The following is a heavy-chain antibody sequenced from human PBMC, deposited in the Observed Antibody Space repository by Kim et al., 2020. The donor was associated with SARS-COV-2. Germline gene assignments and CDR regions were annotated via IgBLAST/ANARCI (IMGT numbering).Heavy chain of an antibody. CDR2: IYYSGST. CDR1: GGSISSYY. CDR3: ARHKSLMRVITFNWFDP. Sequence: SETLSLTCTVSGGSISSYYWSWIRQPPGKGLEWIGYIYYSGSTNYNPSLKSRVTISVDTSKNQFSLKLSSVTAADTAVYYCARHKSLMRVITFNWFDPWGQGTLVTVSS. J-gene: IGHJ5*02. D-gene: IGHD3-22*01. V-gene: IGHV4-59*08.